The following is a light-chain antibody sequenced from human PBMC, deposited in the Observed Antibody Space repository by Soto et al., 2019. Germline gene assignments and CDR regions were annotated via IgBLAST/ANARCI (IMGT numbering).Light chain of an antibody. CDR2: GNS. J-gene: IGLJ3*02. Sequence: QSVLTQPRSVSGAPGQRVTISCTGSSSNIGAGYDVHWYQQLPGTAPKLIIYGNSNRPSGVPDRFSGSKSGTSASLAITGLQAEDEADYYCQSYDSSRWVFGGGTKLTVL. CDR3: QSYDSSRWV. CDR1: SSNIGAGYD. V-gene: IGLV1-40*01.